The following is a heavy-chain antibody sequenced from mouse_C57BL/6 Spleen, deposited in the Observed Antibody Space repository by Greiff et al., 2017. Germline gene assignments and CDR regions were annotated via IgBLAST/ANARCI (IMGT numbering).Heavy chain of an antibody. CDR3: ARSSGDYDGGFAY. CDR1: GYAFSSYW. D-gene: IGHD2-4*01. Sequence: QVQLKESGAELVKPGASVKISCKASGYAFSSYWMNWVKQRPGKGLEWIGQIYPGDGATNYNGKFKGKATLTADKSSSTAYMQLSSLTSEDSAVYFCARSSGDYDGGFAYWGQGTLVTVSA. CDR2: IYPGDGAT. J-gene: IGHJ3*01. V-gene: IGHV1-80*01.